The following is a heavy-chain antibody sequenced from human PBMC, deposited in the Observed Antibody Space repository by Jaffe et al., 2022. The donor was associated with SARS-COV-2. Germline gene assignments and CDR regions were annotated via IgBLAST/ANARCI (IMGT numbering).Heavy chain of an antibody. Sequence: QVQLVESGGGVVQPGRSLRLSCAASGFTFSSYAMHWVRQAPGKGLEWVAVISYDGSNKYYADSVKGRFTISRDNSKNTLYLQMNSLRAEDTAVYYCARDGDYGGNSGYFDYWGQGTLVTVSS. V-gene: IGHV3-30-3*01. CDR2: ISYDGSNK. CDR3: ARDGDYGGNSGYFDY. J-gene: IGHJ4*02. D-gene: IGHD4-17*01. CDR1: GFTFSSYA.